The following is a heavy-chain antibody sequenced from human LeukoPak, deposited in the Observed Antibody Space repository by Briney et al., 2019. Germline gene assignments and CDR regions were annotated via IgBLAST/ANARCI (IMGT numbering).Heavy chain of an antibody. CDR2: ISSSGSTI. D-gene: IGHD3-22*01. J-gene: IGHJ4*02. Sequence: PGGSLRLSCAASGFTFSSCEMNWVRQAPGKGLEWVSYISSSGSTIYYADSVQGRFTVSRDNAKNSLYLQMNSLRAEDTGVYYCARWASSPVEGTGYYGIDYWGQGTVVTVSS. V-gene: IGHV3-48*03. CDR1: GFTFSSCE. CDR3: ARWASSPVEGTGYYGIDY.